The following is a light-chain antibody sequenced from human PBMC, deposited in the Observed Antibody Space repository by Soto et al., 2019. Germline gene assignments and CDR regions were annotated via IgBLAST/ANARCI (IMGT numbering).Light chain of an antibody. CDR2: EVS. J-gene: IGLJ1*01. CDR3: SSYAGSNNFDV. V-gene: IGLV2-8*02. CDR1: SSDVGGYNY. Sequence: QSALTQPPSASRSPGQSVTISCTGTSSDVGGYNYVSWYQQHPGKAPKLMIYEVSKRPSGVPDRFSGSKSGNTASLTVSGLLAEDEANYYCSSYAGSNNFDVFGTGTKLTVL.